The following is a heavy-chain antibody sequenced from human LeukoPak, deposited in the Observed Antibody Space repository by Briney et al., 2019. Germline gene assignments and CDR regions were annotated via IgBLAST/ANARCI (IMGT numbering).Heavy chain of an antibody. J-gene: IGHJ4*02. Sequence: GASVKVSCKASGYTFTSYGISWVRQAPGRGLEWMGWISAYNGNTNYAQKLQGRVTMTTDTSTSTAYMELRSLRSDDTAVYYCARKSTEFYYYGSGRYLDYWGQGTLVTVSS. CDR1: GYTFTSYG. CDR3: ARKSTEFYYYGSGRYLDY. V-gene: IGHV1-18*01. D-gene: IGHD3-10*01. CDR2: ISAYNGNT.